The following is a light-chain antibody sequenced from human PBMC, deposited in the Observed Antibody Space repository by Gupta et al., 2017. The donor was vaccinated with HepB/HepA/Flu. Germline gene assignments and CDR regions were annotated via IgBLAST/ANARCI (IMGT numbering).Light chain of an antibody. CDR3: QQRSNWPLT. CDR1: QSVSSY. Sequence: EIVLTQSPATLSLSPGERATLSCRASQSVSSYLAWYQQKPGQAPRLLIYDASNRATGIPARVSGSGSGTDFTLTISSLEPEDLAVYDGQQRSNWPLTFGGGTKVEIK. J-gene: IGKJ4*01. CDR2: DAS. V-gene: IGKV3-11*01.